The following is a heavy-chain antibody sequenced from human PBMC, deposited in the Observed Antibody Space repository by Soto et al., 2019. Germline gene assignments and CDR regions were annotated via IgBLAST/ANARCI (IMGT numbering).Heavy chain of an antibody. V-gene: IGHV3-30*18. CDR2: ISYDGSNK. CDR1: GFTFSSYG. CDR3: AKLVNYYDSSGYGAIGAFDI. Sequence: QVQLVESGGGVVQPGRSLRLSCAASGFTFSSYGMHWVRQAPGKGLEWVAVISYDGSNKYYADSVKGRITISRDNSKNTLYLQMNSLRAEDTAVYYCAKLVNYYDSSGYGAIGAFDIWGQGTMVTVSS. J-gene: IGHJ3*02. D-gene: IGHD3-22*01.